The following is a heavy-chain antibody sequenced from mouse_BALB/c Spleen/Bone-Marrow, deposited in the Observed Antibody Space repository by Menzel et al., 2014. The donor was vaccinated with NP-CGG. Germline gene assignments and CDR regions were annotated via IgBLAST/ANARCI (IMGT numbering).Heavy chain of an antibody. V-gene: IGHV5-17*02. D-gene: IGHD4-1*01. Sequence: EVNVVESGGGLVQPGGSRKLSCAASGFTFSGFGMHWVRPAPEKGLEWVAYISSGSSTIFYADTVKGRFTISRDNPKNTLFLQMTSLRSEDTAMYYCTRGGNWEDFDYWGQGTTLTVSS. CDR2: ISSGSSTI. J-gene: IGHJ2*01. CDR1: GFTFSGFG. CDR3: TRGGNWEDFDY.